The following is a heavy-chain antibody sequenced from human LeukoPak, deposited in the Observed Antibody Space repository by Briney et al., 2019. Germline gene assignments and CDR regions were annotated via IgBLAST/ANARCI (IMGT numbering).Heavy chain of an antibody. CDR1: GGSFSGYY. CDR3: ARGARLRYFDWLPGGRGYYFDY. D-gene: IGHD3-9*01. J-gene: IGHJ4*02. CDR2: INHSGSP. V-gene: IGHV4-34*01. Sequence: PSETLSLTCAVYGGSFSGYYWSWLRQPPGKGLEWIGEINHSGSPNYNPSLKSRVTISVDTSKNQFSRKLSSVTAADTAVYYCARGARLRYFDWLPGGRGYYFDYWGQGTLVTVSS.